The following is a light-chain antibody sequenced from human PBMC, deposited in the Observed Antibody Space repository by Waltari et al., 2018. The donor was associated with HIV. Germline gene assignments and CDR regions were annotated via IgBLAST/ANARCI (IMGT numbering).Light chain of an antibody. CDR3: HQYNDWPRCT. CDR1: QNIGSY. CDR2: GAS. Sequence: VLLTQSPVTLSVSPGDRVTLSCRASQNIGSYLAWYQQKTGQPPSLLVYGASIRAPGIPARFTGSGSGTDFNLIIDGLQPYDCALYYCHQYNDWPRCTFGQGTKVEIK. J-gene: IGKJ2*02. V-gene: IGKV3D-15*01.